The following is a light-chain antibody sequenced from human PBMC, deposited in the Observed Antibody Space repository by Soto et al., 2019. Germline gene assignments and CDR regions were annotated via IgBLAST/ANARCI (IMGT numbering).Light chain of an antibody. J-gene: IGKJ1*01. V-gene: IGKV3-15*01. CDR1: QSVRSN. CDR2: GAS. Sequence: EIVMTQSPATLSVSPGERATLSCRASQSVRSNLAWYQQKPGQAPRLLMYGASTRATGIPARFSGSGSGTEFTLTISSLQSEDFAVYYCQQYDNWPATFGPGTKV. CDR3: QQYDNWPAT.